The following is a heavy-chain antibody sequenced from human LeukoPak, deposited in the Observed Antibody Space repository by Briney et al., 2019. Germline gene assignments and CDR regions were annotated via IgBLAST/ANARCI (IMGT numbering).Heavy chain of an antibody. CDR3: ARGSASGIYPIDY. J-gene: IGHJ4*02. CDR1: GGSFSVYY. V-gene: IGHV4-34*01. Sequence: SETLSLTCAVSGGSFSVYYWSWIRQPPGKGPEWIGEVNHLGRTNYNPSLKSRVTMSLDTSKKEVSLKLTSVTAADTAVYYCARGSASGIYPIDYWGQGTLVTVSS. CDR2: VNHLGRT. D-gene: IGHD6-19*01.